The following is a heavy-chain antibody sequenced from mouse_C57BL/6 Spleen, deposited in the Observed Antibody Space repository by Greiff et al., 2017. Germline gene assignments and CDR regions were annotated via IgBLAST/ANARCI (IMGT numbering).Heavy chain of an antibody. V-gene: IGHV1-64*01. J-gene: IGHJ1*03. CDR1: GYTFTSYW. Sequence: QVQLQQPGAELVKPGASVKLSCKASGYTFTSYWMHWVKQRPGQGLEWIGMIHPNSGSTNYNEKFKSKATLTVDKSSSTAYMQLSSLTSEDSAVYYCARDGAFTTVVAPYWYFDVWGTGTTVTVSS. CDR2: IHPNSGST. D-gene: IGHD1-1*01. CDR3: ARDGAFTTVVAPYWYFDV.